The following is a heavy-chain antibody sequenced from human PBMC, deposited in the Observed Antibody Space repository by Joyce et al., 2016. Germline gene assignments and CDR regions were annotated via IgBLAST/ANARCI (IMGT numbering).Heavy chain of an antibody. CDR1: RFNFRSYG. CDR2: ISFDGRNK. Sequence: QEHLVESGGGVVQPGRSLRLSCAASRFNFRSYGMVWVRQAPGKGLEWVATISFDGRNKYYRDSVKGRFTISRDNSKNTLYLQMNSLRAEDTAVYHCAKNFWNDFLDVFDVWGQGTLVTVSS. J-gene: IGHJ3*01. D-gene: IGHD1-1*01. V-gene: IGHV3-30*18. CDR3: AKNFWNDFLDVFDV.